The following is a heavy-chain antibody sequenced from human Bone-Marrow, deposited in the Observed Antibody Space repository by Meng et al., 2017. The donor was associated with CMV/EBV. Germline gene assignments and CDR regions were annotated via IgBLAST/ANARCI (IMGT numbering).Heavy chain of an antibody. V-gene: IGHV1-18*01. CDR1: GYTFTSYG. CDR2: ISPYSGNT. Sequence: ASVKVSCKASGYTFTSYGISWVRQAPGQGLEWMGWISPYSGNTRYAQKLQGRVTMTTDTSTSTAYMELRSLRSDDTAVYYCARDSYTSSWYEYWGQGARVTGSS. J-gene: IGHJ4*02. CDR3: ARDSYTSSWYEY. D-gene: IGHD6-13*01.